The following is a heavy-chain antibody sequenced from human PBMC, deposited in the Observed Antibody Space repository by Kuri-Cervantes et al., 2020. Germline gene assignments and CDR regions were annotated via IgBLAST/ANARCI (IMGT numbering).Heavy chain of an antibody. CDR1: GFTFNTYW. D-gene: IGHD4-17*01. J-gene: IGHJ4*02. V-gene: IGHV3-7*01. CDR2: IKQDGSEK. Sequence: GESLKISCAASGFTFNTYWMTWVRQAPGKGLEWVANIKQDGSEKFYVDSVKGRFTISRDNSKNTLYLQMNSLRAEDTAVYYCAKDRYGDYGFDYWGQGTLVTVSS. CDR3: AKDRYGDYGFDY.